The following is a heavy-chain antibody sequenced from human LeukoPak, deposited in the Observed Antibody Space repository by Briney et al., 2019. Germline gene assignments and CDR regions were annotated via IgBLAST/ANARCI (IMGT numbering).Heavy chain of an antibody. CDR2: IIPILGIA. D-gene: IGHD3-3*01. J-gene: IGHJ3*02. Sequence: SVKVSCRASGGTFSSYTISWVRQAPGQGLEWMGRIIPILGIANYAQKFQGRVTITADKSTSTAYMELSSLRSEDTAVYYCARGSITIFCVVINAFDIWGQGTMVTVSS. V-gene: IGHV1-69*02. CDR3: ARGSITIFCVVINAFDI. CDR1: GGTFSSYT.